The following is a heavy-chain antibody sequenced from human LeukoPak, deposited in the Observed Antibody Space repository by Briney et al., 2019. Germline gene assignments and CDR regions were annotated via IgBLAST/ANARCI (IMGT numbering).Heavy chain of an antibody. CDR3: ARDRITLVRGALRYYGMDV. D-gene: IGHD3-10*01. CDR1: GRSISSYY. Sequence: SETLSLTCTVSGRSISSYYWSWIRQHPGEGLEWLGYIFYSGSTDYNPSLKSRVTISVDTSKNQFSLKLNSVTAADTAVYYCARDRITLVRGALRYYGMDVWGQGTTVTVSS. V-gene: IGHV4-59*01. J-gene: IGHJ6*02. CDR2: IFYSGST.